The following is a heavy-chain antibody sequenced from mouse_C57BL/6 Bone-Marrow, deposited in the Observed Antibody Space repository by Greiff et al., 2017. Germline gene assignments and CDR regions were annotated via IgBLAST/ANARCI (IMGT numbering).Heavy chain of an antibody. V-gene: IGHV1-64*01. J-gene: IGHJ3*01. Sequence: QVQLQQPGAELVKPGASVKLSCKASGYTFTSYWMHWVKQRPGQGLEWIGMIHPNSGSTNYNEKFKSKATLTVDNSSSTAYMQLSSLTSEDSAVYYCARKDIYYDYDGAWFAYWGQGTLVTVSA. D-gene: IGHD2-4*01. CDR2: IHPNSGST. CDR3: ARKDIYYDYDGAWFAY. CDR1: GYTFTSYW.